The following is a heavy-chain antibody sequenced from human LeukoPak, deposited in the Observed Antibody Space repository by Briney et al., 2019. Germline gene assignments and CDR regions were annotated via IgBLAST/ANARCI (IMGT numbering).Heavy chain of an antibody. CDR2: ISSSGSTI. D-gene: IGHD6-19*01. Sequence: GGSLRLSCAASGFTFSSYEMNWVRQAPGKGLGWVSYISSSGSTIYYAGSVKGRFTISRDNAKNSLYLQMNSLRAEDTAVYYCARVGAVADSFDYWGQGTLVTVSS. CDR3: ARVGAVADSFDY. CDR1: GFTFSSYE. J-gene: IGHJ4*02. V-gene: IGHV3-48*03.